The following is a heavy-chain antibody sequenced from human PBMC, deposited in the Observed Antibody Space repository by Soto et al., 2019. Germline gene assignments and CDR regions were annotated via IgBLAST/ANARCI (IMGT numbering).Heavy chain of an antibody. CDR2: IIPIFGTA. CDR3: ARAPNYYDSSGYCY. D-gene: IGHD3-22*01. V-gene: IGHV1-69*13. Sequence: GASVKVSCKASGGTFSSYAISWVRQAPGQGLEWMGGIIPIFGTANYAQKFQGRVTITADESTSTAYMELSSLRSEDTAVYYCARAPNYYDSSGYCYWGQGTLVTVSS. CDR1: GGTFSSYA. J-gene: IGHJ4*02.